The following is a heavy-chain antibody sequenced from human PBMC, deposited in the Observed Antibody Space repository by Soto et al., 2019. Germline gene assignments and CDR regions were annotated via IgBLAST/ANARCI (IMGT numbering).Heavy chain of an antibody. J-gene: IGHJ6*02. CDR1: GFTFSGSA. CDR3: TSSALIDYYYYYGMDV. D-gene: IGHD3-22*01. Sequence: EVQLVESGGGVVKPGGSRKLSCAASGFTFSGSAMHWVRQASGKGLEWVGRIRSKANSYATAYAASVKGRFTISRDDSKNTAYLQMNSLKTEDTAVYYCTSSALIDYYYYYGMDVWGQGTTVTVSS. V-gene: IGHV3-73*02. CDR2: IRSKANSYAT.